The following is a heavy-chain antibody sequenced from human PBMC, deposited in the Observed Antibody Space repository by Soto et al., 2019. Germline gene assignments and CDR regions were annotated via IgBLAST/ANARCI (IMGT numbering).Heavy chain of an antibody. CDR3: AKDPQRFWGGLSTYHNYYGRDV. V-gene: IGHV3-23*01. CDR2: ISGSGGST. Sequence: PGGSLRLSCTGSGFPFDDFAINWVRQAPGKGLEWVSAISGSGGSTYYADSVKGRFTISRDNSKNTLYLQMHSLRAEATAVYYGAKDPQRFWGGLSTYHNYYGRDVWGQGTRVPVSS. J-gene: IGHJ6*02. CDR1: GFPFDDFA. D-gene: IGHD3-3*01.